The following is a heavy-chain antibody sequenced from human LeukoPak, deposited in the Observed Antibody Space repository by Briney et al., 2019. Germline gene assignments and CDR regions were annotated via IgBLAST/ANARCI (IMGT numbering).Heavy chain of an antibody. V-gene: IGHV5-51*01. CDR3: ARQLGNYRPDQ. J-gene: IGHJ4*02. D-gene: IGHD4-11*01. CDR2: IYPGDSDT. Sequence: GESLKISCKGSGYSFTSYRIGWVRQRPGKGLEWMGIIYPGDSDTRYSPSFEGQVTISADKSSSTAYLQWSSLKASDTAIYYCARQLGNYRPDQWGQGTLVTVSS. CDR1: GYSFTSYR.